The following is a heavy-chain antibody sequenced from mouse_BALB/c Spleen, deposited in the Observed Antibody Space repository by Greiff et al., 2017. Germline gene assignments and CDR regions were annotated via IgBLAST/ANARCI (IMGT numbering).Heavy chain of an antibody. CDR1: GFSLTSYG. D-gene: IGHD1-1*01. CDR2: IWAGGST. J-gene: IGHJ4*01. Sequence: QVQLQQSGPGLVAPSQSLSITCTVSGFSLTSYGLHWVRQPPGKGLEWLGVIWAGGSTNYHSALLSRLSISKDNSKSQVFLKMNSLQTDDTAMYYCAREGYYGSHYYAMDYWGQGTSVTVSS. V-gene: IGHV2-9*02. CDR3: AREGYYGSHYYAMDY.